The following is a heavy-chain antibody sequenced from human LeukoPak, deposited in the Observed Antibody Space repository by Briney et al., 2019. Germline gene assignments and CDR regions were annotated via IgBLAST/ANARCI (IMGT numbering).Heavy chain of an antibody. CDR1: GFTFSSSC. CDR2: ITRDGSST. Sequence: GGSLRLSCAASGFTFSSSCMHWVRQAPGKGLVWVSRITRDGSSTNYADSVKGRFTISRDNAKNTLYLQMDSLRDDDTAVYYCARDPRYESWSAFWGGMDVWGNGTTVIVSS. V-gene: IGHV3-74*01. D-gene: IGHD3-3*01. CDR3: ARDPRYESWSAFWGGMDV. J-gene: IGHJ6*04.